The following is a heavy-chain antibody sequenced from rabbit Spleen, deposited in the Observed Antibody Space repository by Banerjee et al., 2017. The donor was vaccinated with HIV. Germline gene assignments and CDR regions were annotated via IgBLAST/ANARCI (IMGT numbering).Heavy chain of an antibody. CDR2: INTGSTYT. Sequence: QSLEESGGGLVQPEGSLALTCKASGFSFSSATIGWVRQAPGKGLEWIGSINTGSTYTWYASWAKGRFTISKTSSTTVTLQMTSLTAADTATYFCARENYSGYAHGVWGPGTLVTV. J-gene: IGHJ6*01. CDR1: GFSFSSAT. V-gene: IGHV1S40*01. D-gene: IGHD6-1*01. CDR3: ARENYSGYAHGV.